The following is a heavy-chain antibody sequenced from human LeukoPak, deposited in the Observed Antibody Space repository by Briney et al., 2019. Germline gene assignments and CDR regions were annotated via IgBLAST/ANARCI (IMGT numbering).Heavy chain of an antibody. CDR1: GFTFSDYN. V-gene: IGHV3-11*01. D-gene: IGHD3-9*01. Sequence: PGGSLRLSCGASGFTFSDYNVTWVRQAPGKGLEWVSYIPNSGSTIHNADSMRGRFTNTRDNAKNSLYLQMNSLRAEDTAVYYCARAIGLTGGGVDVWGQGTTVTVSS. J-gene: IGHJ6*02. CDR3: ARAIGLTGGGVDV. CDR2: IPNSGSTI.